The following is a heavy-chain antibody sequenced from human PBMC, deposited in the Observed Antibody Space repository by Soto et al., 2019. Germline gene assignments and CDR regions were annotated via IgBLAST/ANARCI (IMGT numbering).Heavy chain of an antibody. CDR2: ISGSGGST. CDR1: GFTFSSYA. J-gene: IGHJ6*02. V-gene: IGHV3-23*01. CDR3: AKDGNFGDFWSGYYYYYYGMDV. Sequence: GGSLRLSCAASGFTFSSYAMSWVRQAPGKGLEWVSAISGSGGSTYYADSVKGRFTISRDNSKNTLYLQMSSLRAEDTAVYYCAKDGNFGDFWSGYYYYYYGMDVWGQGTTVTVSS. D-gene: IGHD3-3*01.